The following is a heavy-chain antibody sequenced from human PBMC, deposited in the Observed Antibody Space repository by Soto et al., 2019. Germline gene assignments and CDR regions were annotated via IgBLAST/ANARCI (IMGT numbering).Heavy chain of an antibody. CDR1: TYSISSGFF. D-gene: IGHD1-1*01. Sequence: SETLSLTCSVSTYSISSGFFWGWIRQPPGKGLEWIGSIFHTGDTYYNPSLKSRITMSVDTSRNQFSLKLTSLTAADTAVYHCARDTNSLDPWGQGTLVTVSS. CDR2: IFHTGDT. CDR3: ARDTNSLDP. J-gene: IGHJ5*02. V-gene: IGHV4-38-2*02.